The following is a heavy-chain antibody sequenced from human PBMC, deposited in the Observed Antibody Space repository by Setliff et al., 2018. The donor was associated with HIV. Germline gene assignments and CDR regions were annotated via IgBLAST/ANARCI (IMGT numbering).Heavy chain of an antibody. CDR3: ARDPAPSSSASYFQH. J-gene: IGHJ1*01. CDR1: GITFTSSA. V-gene: IGHV1-58*02. Sequence: KVSCKASGITFTSSAMQWVRQARGQRLEWIGRIVVGSGNTNYAQKFQERVTTTRDMSTSTVYMELSSLRSEDTAVYYCARDPAPSSSASYFQHWGQGTPVTVS. D-gene: IGHD6-6*01. CDR2: IVVGSGNT.